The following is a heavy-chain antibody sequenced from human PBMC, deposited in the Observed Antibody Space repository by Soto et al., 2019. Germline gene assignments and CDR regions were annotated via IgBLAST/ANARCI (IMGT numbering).Heavy chain of an antibody. Sequence: QVQLQESGPGLVKPSQTLSLTCTVSGGSISSGDYYWSWIRQPPGKGLEWIGYIFYSGSTYYNPSLKSPVTLSLDTSKNQFSLKLTSVTAADTAVYYCARVTVVPAARLYYFDYWGQGTLVTVSS. J-gene: IGHJ4*02. V-gene: IGHV4-30-4*01. D-gene: IGHD2-2*01. CDR1: GGSISSGDYY. CDR3: ARVTVVPAARLYYFDY. CDR2: IFYSGST.